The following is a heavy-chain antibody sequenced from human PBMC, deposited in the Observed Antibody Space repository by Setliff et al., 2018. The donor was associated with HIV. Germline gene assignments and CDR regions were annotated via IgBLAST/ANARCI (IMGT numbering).Heavy chain of an antibody. D-gene: IGHD1-1*01. CDR2: ISGSGGTT. J-gene: IGHJ6*03. Sequence: PGGSLRLSCAASGFTFSSYWINWVRQAPGKGLEWVSAISGSGGTTNYADSVKGRFTISRDNSKNTLYLQMNSLRADDTAAYYCAKGSGKITNYYYYMDVWGKGTTVTVSS. CDR1: GFTFSSYW. CDR3: AKGSGKITNYYYYMDV. V-gene: IGHV3-23*01.